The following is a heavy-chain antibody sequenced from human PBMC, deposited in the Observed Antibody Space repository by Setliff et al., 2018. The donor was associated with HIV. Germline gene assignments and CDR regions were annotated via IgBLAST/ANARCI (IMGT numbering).Heavy chain of an antibody. J-gene: IGHJ4*02. Sequence: SVKVSCKASGGTFSSYAISWVRQAPGQGLEWMGGIIPILGPANYAQKFQGRVTITAGEYTTTSYMELRDLRSEDTAIYYCARGLGNFVPDLIGYFDYWGQGTLVTVSS. CDR2: IIPILGPA. D-gene: IGHD3-3*02. CDR1: GGTFSSYA. V-gene: IGHV1-69*13. CDR3: ARGLGNFVPDLIGYFDY.